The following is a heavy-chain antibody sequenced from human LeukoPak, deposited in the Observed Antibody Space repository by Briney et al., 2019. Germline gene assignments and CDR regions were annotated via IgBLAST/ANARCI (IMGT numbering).Heavy chain of an antibody. Sequence: QSGGSLRLSCAASGFTFSSYWMNWVRQAPGKGLVWVSRIASDGSSTTYADSVKGRFSISRDNAKNTLYLQINSLRVEDTAVYYCARGVTMMIVAPGYWGQGTLVTVSS. CDR1: GFTFSSYW. CDR3: ARGVTMMIVAPGY. D-gene: IGHD3-22*01. J-gene: IGHJ4*02. V-gene: IGHV3-74*01. CDR2: IASDGSST.